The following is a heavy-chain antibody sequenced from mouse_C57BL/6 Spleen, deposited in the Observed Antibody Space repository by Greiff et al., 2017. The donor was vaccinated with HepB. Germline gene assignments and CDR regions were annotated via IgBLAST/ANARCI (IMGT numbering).Heavy chain of an antibody. Sequence: QVQLQQPGAELVKPGASVKMSCKASGYTFTSYWITWVKQRPGQGLEWIGDIYPGSGSTNYNEKFKSKATLTVDTSSSTAYMQLSSLTSEDSAVYYCARWTTVVATDDYWGQGTTLTVSS. CDR3: ARWTTVVATDDY. CDR2: IYPGSGST. V-gene: IGHV1-55*01. CDR1: GYTFTSYW. J-gene: IGHJ2*01. D-gene: IGHD1-1*01.